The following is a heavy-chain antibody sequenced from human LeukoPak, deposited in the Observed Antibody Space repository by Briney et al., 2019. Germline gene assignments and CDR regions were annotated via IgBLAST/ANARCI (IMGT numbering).Heavy chain of an antibody. Sequence: PGGSLRLSCAASGFTFSSYWMHWVRQAPGKGLVWVSCIKSDGSTTTYADSVKGRFTISRDNAKNTLYLQMNSLRAEDTAVYYCARVVDTHFDYWGQGTLVTVSS. CDR3: ARVVDTHFDY. CDR2: IKSDGSTT. J-gene: IGHJ4*02. D-gene: IGHD5-18*01. V-gene: IGHV3-74*01. CDR1: GFTFSSYW.